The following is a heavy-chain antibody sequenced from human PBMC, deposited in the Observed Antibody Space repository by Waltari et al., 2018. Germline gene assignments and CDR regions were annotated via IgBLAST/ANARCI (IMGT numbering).Heavy chain of an antibody. V-gene: IGHV1-69*01. CDR3: ARTVGYCSSTSCWDFDY. J-gene: IGHJ4*02. D-gene: IGHD2-2*01. CDR1: GGTFSSYA. Sequence: QVQLVQSGAEVKKPGSSVKVSCKASGGTFSSYAISWVRQATGQGLEWMGGIIPIFGTANYAQKFQGRVTITADESTSTAYMELSSLRSEDTAVYYCARTVGYCSSTSCWDFDYWGQGTLVTVSS. CDR2: IIPIFGTA.